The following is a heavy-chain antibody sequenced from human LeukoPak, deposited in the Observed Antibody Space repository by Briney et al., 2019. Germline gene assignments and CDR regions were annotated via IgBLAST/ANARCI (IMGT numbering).Heavy chain of an antibody. CDR1: GYTFTGYY. Sequence: ASVKVSCKASGYTFTGYYMHWVRQAPGQGLEWMGWISAYNGNTNYAQKLQGRVTMTTDTSTSTAYMELRSLRSDDTAVYYCAAFAMGGHDYWGQGTLVTVSS. V-gene: IGHV1-18*04. CDR2: ISAYNGNT. D-gene: IGHD5-18*01. CDR3: AAFAMGGHDY. J-gene: IGHJ4*02.